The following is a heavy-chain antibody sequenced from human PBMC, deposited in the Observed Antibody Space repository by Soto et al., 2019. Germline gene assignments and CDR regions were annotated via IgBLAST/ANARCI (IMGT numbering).Heavy chain of an antibody. J-gene: IGHJ4*02. CDR2: ITPILGTA. V-gene: IGHV1-69*13. CDR1: GATFSTFN. D-gene: IGHD2-21*01. CDR3: SRGLFDYDYGSDVYPFDI. Sequence: SVKVSCKASGATFSTFNINWVRRAPGQGLEWMGGITPILGTANYAQKFQGRVQITADDSTSTVHMELSSLRSEDTAVYYCSRGLFDYDYGSDVYPFDIWGQGTQVTVSS.